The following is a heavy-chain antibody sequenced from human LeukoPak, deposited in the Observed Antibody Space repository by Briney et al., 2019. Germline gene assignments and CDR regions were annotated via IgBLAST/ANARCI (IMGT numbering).Heavy chain of an antibody. Sequence: SETLSLTCTVSGGSISSSGYYWGWIRQPPGKRLEWIGSIYYSGSTYYNPSLRSRVTISLDTSKNQFSLKLNSVTAADTAVYYCARGGVLYYAGVWGKGTTVTVSS. J-gene: IGHJ6*04. V-gene: IGHV4-39*07. CDR1: GGSISSSGYY. CDR2: IYYSGST. CDR3: ARGGVLYYAGV. D-gene: IGHD2-8*01.